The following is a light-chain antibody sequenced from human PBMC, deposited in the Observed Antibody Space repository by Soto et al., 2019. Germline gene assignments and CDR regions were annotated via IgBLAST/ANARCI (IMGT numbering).Light chain of an antibody. CDR2: DAS. Sequence: EIFLAQSPATLSLSPGEIATLSWRASQSVSSYLAWYQQKPGQAPRLLIYDASNRATGIPARFSGSGSGTDFTLTISSLEPEDFAVYYCQQRSNWPITFGQGTRLEIK. CDR3: QQRSNWPIT. J-gene: IGKJ5*01. V-gene: IGKV3-11*01. CDR1: QSVSSY.